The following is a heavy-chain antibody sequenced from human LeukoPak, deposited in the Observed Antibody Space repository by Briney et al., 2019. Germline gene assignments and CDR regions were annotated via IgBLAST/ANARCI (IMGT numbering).Heavy chain of an antibody. D-gene: IGHD1-26*01. CDR1: GFTFSDYY. CDR3: TCIKWELPPYYYYYMDV. V-gene: IGHV3-15*01. CDR2: IKSKTDGGTT. J-gene: IGHJ6*03. Sequence: GGSLRLSCAASGFTFSDYYMSWIRQAPGKGLEWVGRIKSKTDGGTTDYAAPVKGRFTISRDDSKNTLYLQMNSLKTEDTAVYYCTCIKWELPPYYYYYMDVWGKGTTVTVSS.